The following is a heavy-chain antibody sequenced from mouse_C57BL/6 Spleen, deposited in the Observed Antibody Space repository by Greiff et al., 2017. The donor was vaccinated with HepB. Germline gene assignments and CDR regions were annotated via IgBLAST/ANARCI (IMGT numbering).Heavy chain of an antibody. V-gene: IGHV5-17*01. Sequence: EVKLEESGGGLVKPGGSLKLSCAASGFTFSDYGMHWVRQAPEKGLEWVAYISSGSSTIYYADTVKGRFTISRDNAKNTLFLQMTSLRSEDTAMYYCARGSYYGNYVRAMDYWGQGTSVTVSS. CDR2: ISSGSSTI. CDR1: GFTFSDYG. CDR3: ARGSYYGNYVRAMDY. J-gene: IGHJ4*01. D-gene: IGHD2-10*01.